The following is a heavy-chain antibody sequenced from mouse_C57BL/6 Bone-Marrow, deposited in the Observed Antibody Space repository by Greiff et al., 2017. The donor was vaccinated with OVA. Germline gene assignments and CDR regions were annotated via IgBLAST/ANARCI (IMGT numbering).Heavy chain of an antibody. V-gene: IGHV5-12*01. Sequence: EVQGVESGGGLVQPGGSLKLSCAASGFTFSDYYMYWVRQTPEKRLEWVAYISNGGGSTYYPDTVKGRFTISRDNAKNTLYLQMSRLKAEDTAMYYCARAYYGPAWFAYWGQGTLVTVSA. CDR3: ARAYYGPAWFAY. D-gene: IGHD2-10*01. J-gene: IGHJ3*01. CDR2: ISNGGGST. CDR1: GFTFSDYY.